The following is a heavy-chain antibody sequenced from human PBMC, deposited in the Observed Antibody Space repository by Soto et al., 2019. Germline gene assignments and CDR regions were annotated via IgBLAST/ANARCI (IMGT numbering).Heavy chain of an antibody. CDR2: IKQDGSEK. CDR3: ARDPSYDRGPDFGS. D-gene: IGHD3-22*01. CDR1: GFTFSLYW. V-gene: IGHV3-7*01. J-gene: IGHJ4*02. Sequence: GGSLRLSCAASGFTFSLYWMSWVRQAPGKGLEWVANIKQDGSEKYYVDSVKGRFTISRDNAKSSLYLQMNSLRAEDTALYYCARDPSYDRGPDFGSWGQGTLVTVSS.